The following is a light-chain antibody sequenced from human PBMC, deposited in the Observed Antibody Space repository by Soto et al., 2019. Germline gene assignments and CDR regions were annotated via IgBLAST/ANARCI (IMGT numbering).Light chain of an antibody. V-gene: IGLV1-44*01. CDR2: NNH. CDR3: AAWDDSLNGVA. Sequence: QSVLTQPPSASGTPGQRVTISCSGTSSNIGSNIVNWYQQFPGTAPKLLIHNNHQRPSGVPDRFSGSKSGTSASLAISGLQSEDEADDYCAAWDDSLNGVAFGGGTKLTVL. CDR1: SSNIGSNI. J-gene: IGLJ2*01.